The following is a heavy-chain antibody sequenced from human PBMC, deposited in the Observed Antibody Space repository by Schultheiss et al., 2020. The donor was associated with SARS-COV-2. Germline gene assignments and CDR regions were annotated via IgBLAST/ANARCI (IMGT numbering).Heavy chain of an antibody. Sequence: ESLKLSCAASGFTFSSYAMHWVRQAPGKGLEWVSAISGSGGSTYYADSVKGRFTISRDNSKNTLYLQMNSLRAEDTAVYYCASDVLLWFGEPRYFDYWGQGTLVTVSS. CDR2: ISGSGGST. CDR1: GFTFSSYA. D-gene: IGHD3-10*01. J-gene: IGHJ4*02. CDR3: ASDVLLWFGEPRYFDY. V-gene: IGHV3-23*01.